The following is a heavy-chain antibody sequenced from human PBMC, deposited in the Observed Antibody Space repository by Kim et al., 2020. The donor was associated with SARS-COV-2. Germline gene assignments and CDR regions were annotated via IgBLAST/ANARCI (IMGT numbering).Heavy chain of an antibody. Sequence: KSRVTISVDTSKNQFSLKLSSVTGADTAVYYCARGRRLRPLKGYYGMDVWGQGTTVTVSS. J-gene: IGHJ6*02. V-gene: IGHV4-34*01. CDR3: ARGRRLRPLKGYYGMDV. D-gene: IGHD5-12*01.